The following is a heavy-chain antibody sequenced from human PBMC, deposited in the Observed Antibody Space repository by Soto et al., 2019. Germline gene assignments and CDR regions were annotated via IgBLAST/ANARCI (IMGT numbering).Heavy chain of an antibody. V-gene: IGHV3-21*01. CDR3: ARGNYFAMDV. CDR2: ISGSSSYI. D-gene: IGHD3-10*01. J-gene: IGHJ6*02. Sequence: EVQMVESGGGLVKPEGSLRLSCAASRFNFSSYSMNWVRQALGKGLEWVSSISGSSSYIYFADSVKGRFTVSRDNAKNSLYLQMNSLRAEDTAVYYCARGNYFAMDVWGQGTTVTVS. CDR1: RFNFSSYS.